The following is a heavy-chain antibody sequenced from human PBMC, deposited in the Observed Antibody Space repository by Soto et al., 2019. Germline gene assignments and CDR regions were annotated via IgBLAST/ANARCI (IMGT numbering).Heavy chain of an antibody. CDR3: AGLKQDYAVA. Sequence: QVQLVQSGAEVKKPGASVKVSCKASGYTFTSYDINWVRLATGQGLEWMGWMNPNSGNTAYAQKYQGRLTMHRNTSRTTANMELSSLRSEDTAVYYCAGLKQDYAVAWGQEHLVNVSS. J-gene: IGHJ5*02. CDR2: MNPNSGNT. V-gene: IGHV1-8*01. CDR1: GYTFTSYD. D-gene: IGHD3-16*01.